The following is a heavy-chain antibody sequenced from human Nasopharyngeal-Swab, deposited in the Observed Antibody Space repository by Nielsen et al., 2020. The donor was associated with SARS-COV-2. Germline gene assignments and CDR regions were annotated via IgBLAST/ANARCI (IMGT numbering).Heavy chain of an antibody. Sequence: RQAPGKGLEWIGEINHSGSTNYNPSLKSRVTISVDTSKNQFSLKLSSVTAADTAVYYCARVVTSSDGYYYYYYMDVWGKGTTVTVSS. J-gene: IGHJ6*03. V-gene: IGHV4-34*01. CDR2: INHSGST. D-gene: IGHD5-18*01. CDR3: ARVVTSSDGYYYYYYMDV.